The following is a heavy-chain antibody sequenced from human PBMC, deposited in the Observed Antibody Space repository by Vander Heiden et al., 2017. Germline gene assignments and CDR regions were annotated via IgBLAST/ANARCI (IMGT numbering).Heavy chain of an antibody. CDR1: GGSLSAFFY. V-gene: IGHV4-34*01. J-gene: IGHJ5*02. CDR3: ARGLAAAGSGTWFDP. D-gene: IGHD6-13*01. CDR2: INHSGST. Sequence: QVQLQQWGAGLLKPSETLSLTCAVSGGSLSAFFYWIWIRQPPGKGLEWIGEINHSGSTNYISSLKSRVTISVDTSKNQFSLKLSSVTAADTAVYYCARGLAAAGSGTWFDPWGQGTLVTVSS.